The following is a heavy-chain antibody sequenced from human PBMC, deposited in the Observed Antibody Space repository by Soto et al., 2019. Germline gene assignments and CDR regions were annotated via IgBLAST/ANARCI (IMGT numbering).Heavy chain of an antibody. CDR2: IYRTGST. J-gene: IGHJ4*02. CDR3: ASRDPGTSVDY. V-gene: IGHV4-4*02. D-gene: IGHD1-7*01. Sequence: QVQLQESGPGLVKPSGTLSLTCAVSGGSFTSNNWWTWVRQPPGQGLEWIGEIYRTGSTNYNPSLKRRDTIALDKSENHISLKVTSLTAADTAVYYCASRDPGTSVDYWGQGTLVTVSS. CDR1: GGSFTSNNW.